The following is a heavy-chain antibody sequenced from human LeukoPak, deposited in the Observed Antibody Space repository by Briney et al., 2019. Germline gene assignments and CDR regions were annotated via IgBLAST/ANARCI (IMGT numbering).Heavy chain of an antibody. D-gene: IGHD3-9*01. V-gene: IGHV4-4*07. Sequence: IXTSGSTNYNPPLKSRVTISVDTSKNQFSLKLSSVTAADTAVYYCAREGSHYDILTGLYYYYGMDVWGQGTTVTVSS. J-gene: IGHJ6*02. CDR3: AREGSHYDILTGLYYYYGMDV. CDR2: IXTSGST.